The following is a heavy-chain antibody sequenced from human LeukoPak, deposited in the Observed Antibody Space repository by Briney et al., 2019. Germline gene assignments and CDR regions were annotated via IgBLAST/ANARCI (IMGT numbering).Heavy chain of an antibody. Sequence: GGSLRLSCAVSTFTFSSLWMSWVRQAPGKGLEWVAKIEPGGSEENYLDSVKGRFTIARDDAKNSLYLQMNSLRAEDTAVYYCVTGGHYAGSWGQGSLVTVSS. J-gene: IGHJ5*02. V-gene: IGHV3-7*01. D-gene: IGHD3-22*01. CDR3: VTGGHYAGS. CDR1: TFTFSSLW. CDR2: IEPGGSEE.